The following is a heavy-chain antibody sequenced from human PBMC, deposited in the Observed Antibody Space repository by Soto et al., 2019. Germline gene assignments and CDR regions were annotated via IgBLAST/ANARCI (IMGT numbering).Heavy chain of an antibody. J-gene: IGHJ6*02. D-gene: IGHD3-22*01. CDR3: AREGASSGYDYYYYGMDV. Sequence: QVQLVQSGAEVKKPGASVKVSCKASGYTFTSYGISWVRQAPGQGLEWMGWISAYNGNTNYAQKLQGRVTMTTDTSTSTAYMELSSLRSDDTAVYYCAREGASSGYDYYYYGMDVWGQGTTVTVSS. CDR1: GYTFTSYG. V-gene: IGHV1-18*01. CDR2: ISAYNGNT.